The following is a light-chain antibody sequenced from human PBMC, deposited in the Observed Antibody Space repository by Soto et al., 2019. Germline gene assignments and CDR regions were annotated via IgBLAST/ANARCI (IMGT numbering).Light chain of an antibody. J-gene: IGLJ2*01. CDR2: EVR. CDR1: SSDIGAYDY. V-gene: IGLV2-14*03. Sequence: QSALTQPASVSGSPGQSITISCTGTSSDIGAYDYVSWFQQYSGKAPTLIIYEVRFRPSGVSSRFSGSKSGNTASLTISGLQTEDEADYYCGSYASATLIFGGGTNSPS. CDR3: GSYASATLI.